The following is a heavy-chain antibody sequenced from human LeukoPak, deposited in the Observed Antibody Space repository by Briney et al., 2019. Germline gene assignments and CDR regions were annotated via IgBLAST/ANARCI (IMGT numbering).Heavy chain of an antibody. J-gene: IGHJ3*02. CDR2: IYYSGST. Sequence: PSETLSLTCTVSGGSISSYYWSWIRQPPGKGLEGIGYIYYSGSTNYNPSLTSRGTISVDTSKNQFSLKLSSVTAADTAVYYCAREGGGDGYNKDDDAFDIWGQGTMVTVSS. V-gene: IGHV4-59*01. CDR3: AREGGGDGYNKDDDAFDI. CDR1: GGSISSYY. D-gene: IGHD5-24*01.